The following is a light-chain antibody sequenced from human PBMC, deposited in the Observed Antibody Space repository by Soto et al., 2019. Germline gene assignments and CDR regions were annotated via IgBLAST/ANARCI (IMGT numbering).Light chain of an antibody. CDR2: GAS. Sequence: EIVMTQSPSTLSVSLRERVTISCRASQSVSSNLAWYQQKPGQAPRLLIYGASTRATGIPARFSGSGSGTEFTLTISSLQSEDFAVYYCQQYNNWPRTFGQGTKVDIK. CDR1: QSVSSN. CDR3: QQYNNWPRT. J-gene: IGKJ1*01. V-gene: IGKV3-15*01.